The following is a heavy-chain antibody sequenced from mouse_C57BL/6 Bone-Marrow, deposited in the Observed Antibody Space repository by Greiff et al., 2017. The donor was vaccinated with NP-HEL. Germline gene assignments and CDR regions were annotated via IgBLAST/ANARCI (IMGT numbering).Heavy chain of an antibody. J-gene: IGHJ2*01. CDR2: IYPRSGNT. CDR1: GYTFTSYG. V-gene: IGHV1-81*01. D-gene: IGHD4-1*01. Sequence: QVHVKQSGAELARPGASVKLSCKASGYTFTSYGISWVKQRTGQGLEWIGEIYPRSGNTYYNEKFKGKATLTADKSSSTAYMELRSLTSEDSAIYYCARANWDGIDYWGQGTTLTVSS. CDR3: ARANWDGIDY.